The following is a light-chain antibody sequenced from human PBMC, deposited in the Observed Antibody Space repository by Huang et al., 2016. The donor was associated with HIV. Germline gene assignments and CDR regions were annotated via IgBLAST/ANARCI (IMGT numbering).Light chain of an antibody. CDR2: WAS. Sequence: DIEMTQSPDSLTVSLGARAIINCKSSQAVLKNSNMKNYVAWYQQRPGQPPKVLIYWASSRESGVPDRFSGSGSGTDFNLTISSLQPEDLAVYYCQQYYYPPYTFGQGTRLEI. CDR3: QQYYYPPYT. V-gene: IGKV4-1*01. CDR1: QAVLKNSNMKNY. J-gene: IGKJ2*01.